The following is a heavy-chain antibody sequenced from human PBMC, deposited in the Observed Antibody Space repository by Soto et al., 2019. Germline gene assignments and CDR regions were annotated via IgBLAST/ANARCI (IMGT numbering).Heavy chain of an antibody. Sequence: EVQLVESGGGLVKPGGSLRLSCAASGFTFINAWMNWVRQAPGKGLEWVGRIKSKTDGGTTDYAAPVKGRFTISRDDSKNTLYLQMHGLKTEDTAVYYCITDLVATIVPGPFDYWGPGTLVTVSS. D-gene: IGHD5-12*01. V-gene: IGHV3-15*01. J-gene: IGHJ4*02. CDR3: ITDLVATIVPGPFDY. CDR2: IKSKTDGGTT. CDR1: GFTFINAW.